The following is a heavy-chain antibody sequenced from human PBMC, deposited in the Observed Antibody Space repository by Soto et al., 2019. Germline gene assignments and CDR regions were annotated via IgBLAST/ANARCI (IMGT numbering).Heavy chain of an antibody. CDR1: GGSISSSSYY. J-gene: IGHJ4*01. CDR3: ATLQAGARGRGY. D-gene: IGHD3-22*01. CDR2: IYYIGST. Sequence: SETLSLACTVSGGSISSSSYYWGWIRQPPGKGLELIWSIYYIGSTYYNPSLKSRVTISVDTSENHFSLKLTSVTAADTAVYFCATLQAGARGRGYWGPGTLVTVSS. V-gene: IGHV4-39*02.